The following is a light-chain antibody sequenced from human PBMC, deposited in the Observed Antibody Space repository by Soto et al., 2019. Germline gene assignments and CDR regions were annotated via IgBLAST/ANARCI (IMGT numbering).Light chain of an antibody. V-gene: IGLV4-69*01. J-gene: IGLJ3*02. CDR2: VNSDGSH. CDR1: SGHSSYA. Sequence: QLVLTQSPSASASLGASVKLTCTLSSGHSSYAIAWHQQRPEKGPRYLMKVNSDGSHSKGDGIPDRFSGSSSGAERYLIISSLQSEDEADYYCQTWGTGIRVFGGGTKLTVL. CDR3: QTWGTGIRV.